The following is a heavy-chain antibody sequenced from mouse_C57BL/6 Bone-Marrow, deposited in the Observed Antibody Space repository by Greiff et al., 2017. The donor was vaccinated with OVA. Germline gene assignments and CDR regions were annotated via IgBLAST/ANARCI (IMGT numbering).Heavy chain of an antibody. CDR1: GYSFTGYY. Sequence: VQLQQSGPELVKPGASVKISCKASGYSFTGYYMNWVKQSPEKSLEWIGEINPSTGGTTYNQKFKAKATLTVDKSSSTAYMQLKRLTSEDSADCYCASGATGWFAYWGQGTLVTVSA. V-gene: IGHV1-42*01. D-gene: IGHD3-1*01. J-gene: IGHJ3*01. CDR2: INPSTGGT. CDR3: ASGATGWFAY.